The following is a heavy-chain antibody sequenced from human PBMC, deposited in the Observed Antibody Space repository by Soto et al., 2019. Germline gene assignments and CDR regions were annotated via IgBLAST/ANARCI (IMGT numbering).Heavy chain of an antibody. CDR1: GGSFSGYY. CDR2: INHSGST. D-gene: IGHD6-13*01. J-gene: IGHJ3*02. V-gene: IGHV4-34*01. CDR3: ARAYRSSWPRKNAFDI. Sequence: QVQLQQWGAGLLKPSETLSLTCAVYGGSFSGYYWSWIRQPPGKGLVWIGEINHSGSTNYNPSLKSRVTISVDTSKNQFSLKLSSVTAADTAVYYCARAYRSSWPRKNAFDIWGQGTIVTVSS.